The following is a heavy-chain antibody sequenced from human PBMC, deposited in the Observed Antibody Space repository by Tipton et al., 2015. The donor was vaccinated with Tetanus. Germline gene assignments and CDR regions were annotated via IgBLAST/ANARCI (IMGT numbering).Heavy chain of an antibody. CDR1: GFTFSSYW. Sequence: SLRLSCAASGFTFSSYWMHWVRQAPGKGPVWVSRINSDGSRTEYADSVKGRFTISRDNAKNTLYLQMNSLRAEETAVYYCVREVAYWGQGTQVTVSS. D-gene: IGHD2-15*01. V-gene: IGHV3-74*03. J-gene: IGHJ4*02. CDR3: VREVAY. CDR2: INSDGSRT.